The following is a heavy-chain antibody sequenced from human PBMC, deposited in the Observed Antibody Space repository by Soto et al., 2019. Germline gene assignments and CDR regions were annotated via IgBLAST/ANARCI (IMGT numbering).Heavy chain of an antibody. CDR2: TYYRSKWYN. V-gene: IGHV6-1*01. J-gene: IGHJ3*02. CDR3: ERRGGWPGGVFDM. Sequence: SQTLSLTCAISGDSVSSNSAAWNWIRQSPSRGLEWLGRTYYRSKWYNDYAVSVKSRITINPDTSKNQFSLQLNSVPPENGVVYSWERRGGWPGGVFDMGGKGTRATV. D-gene: IGHD2-15*01. CDR1: GDSVSSNSAA.